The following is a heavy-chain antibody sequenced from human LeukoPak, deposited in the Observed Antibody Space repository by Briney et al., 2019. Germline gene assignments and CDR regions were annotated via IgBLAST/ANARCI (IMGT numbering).Heavy chain of an antibody. CDR1: GGSFSGYY. Sequence: PSETLSLTCAVYGGSFSGYYWSWIRQPPGKGLEWIGSIYYSGSTYYNPSLKSRVTISVDTSKNQFSLKLSSVTAADTAVYYCARDQGMAGSVDYWGQGTLVTVSS. CDR2: IYYSGST. CDR3: ARDQGMAGSVDY. D-gene: IGHD3-10*01. J-gene: IGHJ4*02. V-gene: IGHV4-34*01.